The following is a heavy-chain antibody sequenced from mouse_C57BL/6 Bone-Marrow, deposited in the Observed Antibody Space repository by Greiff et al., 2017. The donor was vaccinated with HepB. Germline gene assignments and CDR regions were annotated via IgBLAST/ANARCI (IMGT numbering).Heavy chain of an antibody. Sequence: EVQRVESGGGLVQPKGSLKLSCAASGFTFNTYAMHWVRQAPGKGLEWVARIRSKSSNYATYYADSVKDSFTISRDDSQSMLYLQMNNLKTEDTAMYYCVRSYDRGNYFDYWGQGTTLTVSS. J-gene: IGHJ2*01. CDR1: GFTFNTYA. CDR3: VRSYDRGNYFDY. V-gene: IGHV10-3*01. CDR2: IRSKSSNYAT. D-gene: IGHD2-12*01.